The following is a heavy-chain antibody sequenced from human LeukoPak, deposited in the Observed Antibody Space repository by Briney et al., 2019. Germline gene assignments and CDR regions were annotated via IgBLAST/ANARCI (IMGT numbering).Heavy chain of an antibody. CDR2: INPNSGGT. CDR3: ARDYDFWSGYSNGYGMDV. CDR1: GYTFTGYY. D-gene: IGHD3-3*01. Sequence: GASVKVSCKASGYTFTGYYMHWVRQAPGQGLEWMGWINPNSGGTNYAQKFQGRVTMTRDTSISTAYMELSRLRSDDTAVYYCARDYDFWSGYSNGYGMDVWGQGTTVTVSS. V-gene: IGHV1-2*02. J-gene: IGHJ6*02.